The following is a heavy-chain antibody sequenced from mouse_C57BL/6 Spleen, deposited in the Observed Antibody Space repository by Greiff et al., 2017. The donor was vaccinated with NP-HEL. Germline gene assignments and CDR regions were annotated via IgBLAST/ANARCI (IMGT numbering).Heavy chain of an antibody. J-gene: IGHJ4*01. Sequence: QVQLKESGPELVKPGASVKISCKASGYAFSSSWMNWVKQRPGKGLEWIGRIYPGDGDTNYNGKFKGKATLTADKSSSTAYMQLSSLTSEDSAVYFCARSSGSSYAMDYWGQGTSVTVSS. V-gene: IGHV1-82*01. CDR2: IYPGDGDT. D-gene: IGHD1-1*01. CDR3: ARSSGSSYAMDY. CDR1: GYAFSSSW.